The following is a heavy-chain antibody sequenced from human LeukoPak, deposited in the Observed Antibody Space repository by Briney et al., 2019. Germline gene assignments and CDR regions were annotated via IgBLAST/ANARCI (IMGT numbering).Heavy chain of an antibody. CDR3: AVSPHSGYNY. V-gene: IGHV3-64*01. CDR1: GFTFSSYG. D-gene: IGHD5-12*01. CDR2: ITSNGDST. Sequence: GGSLRLSCAASGFTFSSYGMHWVRQAPGKGLEYVSAITSNGDSTFYANAVKGRFTISRDNSKNALYLQMGSLGAEDMAVYYCAVSPHSGYNYWGQGTLVTASS. J-gene: IGHJ4*02.